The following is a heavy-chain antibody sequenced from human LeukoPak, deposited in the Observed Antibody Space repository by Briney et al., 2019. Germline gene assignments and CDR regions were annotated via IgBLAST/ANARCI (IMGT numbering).Heavy chain of an antibody. Sequence: SETLSLTCTVSGGSISSSTYYWGWIRQPPGKGLEWIGSIYYSGSTYYNPSLKSRVTISVDTSKNQFSLKLTSVTAADTAVYYCARGKEVITMLRGLKPGYYFDYWGQGTLVTVSS. D-gene: IGHD3-10*01. CDR3: ARGKEVITMLRGLKPGYYFDY. CDR1: GGSISSSTYY. CDR2: IYYSGST. J-gene: IGHJ4*02. V-gene: IGHV4-39*07.